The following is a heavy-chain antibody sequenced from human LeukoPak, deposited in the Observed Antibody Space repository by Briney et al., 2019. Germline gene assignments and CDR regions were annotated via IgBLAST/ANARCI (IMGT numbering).Heavy chain of an antibody. J-gene: IGHJ4*02. V-gene: IGHV4-31*03. D-gene: IGHD3-10*01. CDR1: GGSISSSSYY. CDR3: ARDDYGSGKGYFDY. CDR2: IYYSGST. Sequence: SETLSLTCTVSGGSISSSSYYWGWIRQHPGKGLEWIGYIYYSGSTYYNPSLKSRVTISVDTSKNQFSLKLSSVTAADTAVYYCARDDYGSGKGYFDYWGQGTLVTVSS.